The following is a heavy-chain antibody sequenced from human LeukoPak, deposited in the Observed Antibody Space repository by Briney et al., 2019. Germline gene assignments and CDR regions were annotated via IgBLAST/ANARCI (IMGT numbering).Heavy chain of an antibody. J-gene: IGHJ4*02. CDR2: INHSGST. Sequence: PSETLSLTCAVYGGSFSGYYWSWIRQPPGKGLEWIGEINHSGSTNYNPSLKSRVTISVDTSKNQFSLKLSSVTAADTAVYYCARYTNYDSSGYLTYYFDYWGQGTLVTVSS. D-gene: IGHD3-22*01. V-gene: IGHV4-34*01. CDR3: ARYTNYDSSGYLTYYFDY. CDR1: GGSFSGYY.